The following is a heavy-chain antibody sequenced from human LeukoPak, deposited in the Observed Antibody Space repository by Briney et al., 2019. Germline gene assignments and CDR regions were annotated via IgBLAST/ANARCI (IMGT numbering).Heavy chain of an antibody. J-gene: IGHJ3*02. CDR2: ISSGGNPI. D-gene: IGHD2-2*01. CDR3: VRAIPAAVLGAFDI. V-gene: IGHV3-11*04. Sequence: PGGSLRLSCAASGFTFSDYYMSWIRQAPGKGLEWVSYISSGGNPIYYADSVRGRFTISRDNAKKSLYLQMNSLRAEDTAVYYCVRAIPAAVLGAFDIWGQGTMVTVSS. CDR1: GFTFSDYY.